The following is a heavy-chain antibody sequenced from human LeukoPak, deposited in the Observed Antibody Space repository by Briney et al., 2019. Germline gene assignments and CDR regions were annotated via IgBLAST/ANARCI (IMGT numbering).Heavy chain of an antibody. CDR1: GFTFSSYT. V-gene: IGHV3-48*02. CDR3: ARGIDSSGWYFDY. J-gene: IGHJ4*02. CDR2: ISISSSTT. Sequence: GGSLRLSCAASGFTFSSYTMNWVRQAPGKGLEWISYISISSSTTNYADSVKGRFAISRDNAKNSVYLQMNSLRDEDTAVYYCARGIDSSGWYFDYWGQGTLVTVSS. D-gene: IGHD6-25*01.